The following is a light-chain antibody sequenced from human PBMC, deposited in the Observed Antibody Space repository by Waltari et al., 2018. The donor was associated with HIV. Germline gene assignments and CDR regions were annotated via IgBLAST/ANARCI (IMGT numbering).Light chain of an antibody. CDR2: SNN. Sequence: QSVLTQPPSASGTPGQRVTISCSGSSSNIGSNTVNWYQQLPGTAPKLLIYSNNQRPSGVDARFAGSKSGTAASLAISGLQSEDEADYYCASWDDSLNGVVFGGGTKLTVL. J-gene: IGLJ2*01. CDR3: ASWDDSLNGVV. CDR1: SSNIGSNT. V-gene: IGLV1-44*01.